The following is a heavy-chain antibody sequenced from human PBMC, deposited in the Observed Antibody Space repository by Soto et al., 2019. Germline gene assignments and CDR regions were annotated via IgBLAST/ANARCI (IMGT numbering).Heavy chain of an antibody. V-gene: IGHV3-7*01. J-gene: IGHJ4*02. Sequence: GGSLRLSCAASGFTFRSYGIHWVRQAPGKGLEWVANIKQDGSEKNYVDSVKGRFTISRDNAKNSLYLQMNSLRAEDTAVYYCATPVVGYCSSSSCYTSDYWGQGTLVTVSS. CDR2: IKQDGSEK. CDR1: GFTFRSYG. CDR3: ATPVVGYCSSSSCYTSDY. D-gene: IGHD2-2*02.